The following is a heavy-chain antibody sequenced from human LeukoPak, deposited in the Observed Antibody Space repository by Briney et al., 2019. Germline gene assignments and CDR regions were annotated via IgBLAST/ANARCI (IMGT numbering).Heavy chain of an antibody. CDR2: INSDGSIT. Sequence: GGSLRLSCAASGFTFTTYWMHWVRQAPGKGLLWVSHINSDGSITSYADSVKGRFTISRDNAKNTLYLQMNSLRAEDTAVYYCARDAVDTANAVWGQGTTVTVSS. D-gene: IGHD5-18*01. J-gene: IGHJ6*02. CDR1: GFTFTTYW. V-gene: IGHV3-74*01. CDR3: ARDAVDTANAV.